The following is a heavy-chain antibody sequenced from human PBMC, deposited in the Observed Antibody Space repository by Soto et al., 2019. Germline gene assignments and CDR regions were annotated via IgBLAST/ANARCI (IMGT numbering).Heavy chain of an antibody. Sequence: EVQLVESGGGLVQPGRSLRLSCVASGFTADDYAMHWVRQAPGKGPEWVSGISSNSDTIDYADSVKGRFTISRDNAKNSLVLQMNSLRPEDTALYYCAKDMKWGGMTTIHYFDSWGQGTLVTVSS. V-gene: IGHV3-9*02. CDR2: ISSNSDTI. D-gene: IGHD4-17*01. J-gene: IGHJ4*02. CDR3: AKDMKWGGMTTIHYFDS. CDR1: GFTADDYA.